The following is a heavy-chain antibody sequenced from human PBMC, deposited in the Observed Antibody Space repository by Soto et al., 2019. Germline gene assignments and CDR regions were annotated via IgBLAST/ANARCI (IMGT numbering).Heavy chain of an antibody. CDR2: IYHSGSA. Sequence: QVQLQESGPGLLKPSETLSLTCTVSGDSISSGDYYWSWIRQPPGKGLAWIGYIYHSGSAYYNPSLESRLIISVDTSNNQFSQKLSSVTAADTAVYYCARDSSYNGHCSISSCYDLGGMDVWGPGTTVTVSS. CDR3: ARDSSYNGHCSISSCYDLGGMDV. CDR1: GDSISSGDYY. J-gene: IGHJ6*02. D-gene: IGHD2-2*01. V-gene: IGHV4-30-4*01.